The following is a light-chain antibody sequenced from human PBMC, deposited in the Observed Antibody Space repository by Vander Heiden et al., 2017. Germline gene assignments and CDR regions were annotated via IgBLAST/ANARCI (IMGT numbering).Light chain of an antibody. J-gene: IGLJ1*01. CDR3: SPDTSSRTLV. Sequence: SALPQPASVSGSPGPSITTSCTGTSSDVGGYNSVSWYQQHPGKAHILIFEDVSKRPSGVSNRVSASKAGNTEFLTTAGLQAEDEADYDCSPDTSSRTLVFGTGTKLTVL. CDR1: SSDVGGYNS. V-gene: IGLV2-14*01. CDR2: DVS.